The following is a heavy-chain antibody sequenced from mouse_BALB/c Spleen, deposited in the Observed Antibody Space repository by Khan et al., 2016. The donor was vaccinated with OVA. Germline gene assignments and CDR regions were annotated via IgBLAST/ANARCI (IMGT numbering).Heavy chain of an antibody. J-gene: IGHJ2*01. V-gene: IGHV1S81*02. Sequence: QLQESGAELVKAGASVKMSCKASGYTFTSYWMHWVKQRLGQGLEWFAETNPTNGRTYYNEKFKSKATLTVDKSSSTAYMLLSGPTFEDSAVYYCARIKKIVATYFDYWGQGTTLTVSS. CDR2: TNPTNGRT. CDR3: ARIKKIVATYFDY. CDR1: GYTFTSYW. D-gene: IGHD1-1*01.